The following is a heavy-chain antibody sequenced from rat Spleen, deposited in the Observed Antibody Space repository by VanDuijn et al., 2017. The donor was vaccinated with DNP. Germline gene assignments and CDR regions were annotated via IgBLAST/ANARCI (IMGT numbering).Heavy chain of an antibody. D-gene: IGHD1-12*02. V-gene: IGHV2-41*01. CDR3: TRSQGYYYDGSYYPFAY. Sequence: QVQLKESGPGLLQPSQTLSLTCTVSGFSFTTYTVSWIRQPPGKGLEWMGVIWNTGGTRYNSVLKSRLSISKDTSKSQVFLKMNSLQTEDTAIYFCTRSQGYYYDGSYYPFAYWGQGILVTVSS. CDR2: IWNTGGT. CDR1: GFSFTTYT. J-gene: IGHJ3*01.